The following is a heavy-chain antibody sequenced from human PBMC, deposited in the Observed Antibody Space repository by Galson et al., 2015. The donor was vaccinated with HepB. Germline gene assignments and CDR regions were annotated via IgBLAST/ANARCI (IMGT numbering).Heavy chain of an antibody. D-gene: IGHD4-17*01. V-gene: IGHV3-23*01. CDR1: AFTFSNFA. CDR2: ISGSGGSK. J-gene: IGHJ4*02. CDR3: AKGVGEGDYGLTDYFDY. Sequence: SLRLSCAASAFTFSNFAMSWVRQAPGKGLEWVSGISGSGGSKYYADSVKGRITISRDNSKNTLYLQMKSLRVEDTAVYYCAKGVGEGDYGLTDYFDYWGQGSLVTVSS.